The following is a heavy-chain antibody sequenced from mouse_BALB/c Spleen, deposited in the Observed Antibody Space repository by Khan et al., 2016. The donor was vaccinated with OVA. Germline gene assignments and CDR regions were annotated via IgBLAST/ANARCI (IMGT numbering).Heavy chain of an antibody. CDR3: TRSGWAAFAY. CDR2: INPNNGAT. J-gene: IGHJ3*01. Sequence: QVQLKESGAELVKPGASVNLSCKASGYTFSSYYMYWVKQRPGQGLEWIGGINPNNGATNFNEKFKSKATLTVDKSSSTAYMQLISLTSEDSAVYYCTRSGWAAFAYGGQGTLVTVSA. CDR1: GYTFSSYY. D-gene: IGHD1-1*02. V-gene: IGHV1S81*02.